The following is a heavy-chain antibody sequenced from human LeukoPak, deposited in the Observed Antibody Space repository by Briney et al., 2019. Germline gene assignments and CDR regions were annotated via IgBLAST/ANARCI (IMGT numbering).Heavy chain of an antibody. Sequence: GGSLRLSCAASGFTFSNYWMIWVRQAPGKGLEWVGNIKQDGSEKRYADSVRGRFSISRDNAQTSLYLQMNSLRAEDTAVYYCARASDPWLQLTWGQGTLSPSPQ. D-gene: IGHD5-24*01. V-gene: IGHV3-7*05. CDR2: IKQDGSEK. CDR1: GFTFSNYW. J-gene: IGHJ5*02. CDR3: ARASDPWLQLT.